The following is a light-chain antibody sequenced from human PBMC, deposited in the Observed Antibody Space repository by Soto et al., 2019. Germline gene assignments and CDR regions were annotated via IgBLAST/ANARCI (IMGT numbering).Light chain of an antibody. V-gene: IGKV3-11*01. CDR1: QSVNNY. CDR2: DAS. Sequence: EIVLTQSPATLSLSPGERATLSCRASQSVNNYLHWYQQKPGQAPRLLIFDASNRATGIPARFSGSGSATDFTLTISSLEPEDFAVYYCQHRSIWPVSFGQGTRLEIK. J-gene: IGKJ5*01. CDR3: QHRSIWPVS.